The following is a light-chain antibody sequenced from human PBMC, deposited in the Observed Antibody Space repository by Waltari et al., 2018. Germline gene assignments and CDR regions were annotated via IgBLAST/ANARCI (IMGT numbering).Light chain of an antibody. J-gene: IGLJ3*02. CDR2: EVI. CDR3: CSYVQKDIWL. V-gene: IGLV2-23*02. Sequence: QSALTQPASVSGAPGQSITISCSSVPGIGGNSYFVPWYPHHPGKVPKLLIYEVIKRPPDISDRFTGSKSGNTASLSISGLQADDEADYYCCSYVQKDIWLFGRGTKVTVL. CDR1: PGIGGNSYF.